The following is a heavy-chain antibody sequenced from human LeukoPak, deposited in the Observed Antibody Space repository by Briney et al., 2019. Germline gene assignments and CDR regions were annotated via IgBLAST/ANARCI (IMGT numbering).Heavy chain of an antibody. D-gene: IGHD2-15*01. CDR1: GGSISSYY. V-gene: IGHV4-59*01. CDR2: IYYSGST. CDR3: AREGCSGGSCYSYFQH. J-gene: IGHJ1*01. Sequence: SETLSLTCTVSGGSISSYYWSWIRQPPGKGLEWIGYIYYSGSTNYNPSLKSRVTISVDTSKNQFSLKLSSVTAADTAVYYCAREGCSGGSCYSYFQHWGQGTLVTVSS.